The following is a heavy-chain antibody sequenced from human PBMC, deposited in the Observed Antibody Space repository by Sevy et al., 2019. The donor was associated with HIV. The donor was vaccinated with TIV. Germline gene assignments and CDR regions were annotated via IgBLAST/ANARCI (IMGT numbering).Heavy chain of an antibody. CDR2: IYYSGST. CDR3: ASTTVTTNYFDY. D-gene: IGHD4-17*01. Sequence: SETLSLTCTVSGGSISSYYWSWIRQPPGKGLEWIGYIYYSGSTNYNPPLKSRVTISVDTSKNQFSLKLSSVTAADTAVYYCASTTVTTNYFDYWGQGTLVTVSS. V-gene: IGHV4-59*01. J-gene: IGHJ4*02. CDR1: GGSISSYY.